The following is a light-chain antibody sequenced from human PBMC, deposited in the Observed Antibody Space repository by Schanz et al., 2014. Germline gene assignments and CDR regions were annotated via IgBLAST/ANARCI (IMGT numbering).Light chain of an antibody. J-gene: IGLJ3*02. V-gene: IGLV2-14*03. CDR3: SSYTGSSTQV. CDR1: SSDVGGYNY. CDR2: DVS. Sequence: QSALTQPASVSGSPGQSITISCTGTSSDVGGYNYVSWYQHHPGKAPKLMIYDVSNRPSGVSDRFSGSKSGNTASLTISGLQAEDEADYYCSSYTGSSTQVFGGGTKLIVL.